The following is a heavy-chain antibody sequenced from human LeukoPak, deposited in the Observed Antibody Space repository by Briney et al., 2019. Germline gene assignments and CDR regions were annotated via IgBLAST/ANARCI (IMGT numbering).Heavy chain of an antibody. CDR2: INPNSGGT. D-gene: IGHD6-6*01. J-gene: IGHJ6*03. CDR3: AREPSIAARGYYYYYMDV. Sequence: ASVKVSCKASGYTFTGYYMHWVRQAPGQGLEWMGWINPNSGGTNYAQKFQGRVTMTRNTSISTAYMELRRLRSDDTAVYYCAREPSIAARGYYYYYMDVWGKGTTVTVSS. V-gene: IGHV1-2*02. CDR1: GYTFTGYY.